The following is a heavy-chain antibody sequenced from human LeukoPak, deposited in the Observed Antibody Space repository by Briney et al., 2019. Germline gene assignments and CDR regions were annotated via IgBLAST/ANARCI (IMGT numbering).Heavy chain of an antibody. V-gene: IGHV3-30*03. J-gene: IGHJ4*02. Sequence: GGSLRLSCAASGFTFSSYGMHWVRQAPGKGLEWVAVISYDGSNKYYADSVKGRFTISRDNSKNTLYLQVNSLRAEDTAVYYCAGSSGWSYLDYWGQGTLVTVSS. D-gene: IGHD6-19*01. CDR3: AGSSGWSYLDY. CDR2: ISYDGSNK. CDR1: GFTFSSYG.